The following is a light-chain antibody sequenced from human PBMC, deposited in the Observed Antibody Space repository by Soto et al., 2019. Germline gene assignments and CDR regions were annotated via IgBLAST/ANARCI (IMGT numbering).Light chain of an antibody. CDR1: ETVSDSQ. Sequence: EIVLTQSPDTLSLSPGEGATLSCRTSETVSDSQLAWYQQKPGQAPRLLIYSVSTRATGIADRFSGSGSGTDFTLTISRLEPADFALYHCQQYGSSRWTFGQGTKVDIK. CDR2: SVS. CDR3: QQYGSSRWT. V-gene: IGKV3-20*01. J-gene: IGKJ1*01.